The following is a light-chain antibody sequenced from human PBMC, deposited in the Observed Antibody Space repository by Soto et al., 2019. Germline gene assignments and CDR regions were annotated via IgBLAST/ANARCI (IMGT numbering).Light chain of an antibody. V-gene: IGLV2-11*01. CDR2: DVT. CDR1: SSDVGGYNY. J-gene: IGLJ1*01. CDR3: CSHAGSYTYG. Sequence: QSALTQPHSASGSPGQSLTISCTGTSSDVGGYNYVSWYQQHPGKVPKLMIYDVTKRPSGVPDRFSGSKSGNTASLTISGLQAEDEADYYCCSHAGSYTYGFGTGTKVTVL.